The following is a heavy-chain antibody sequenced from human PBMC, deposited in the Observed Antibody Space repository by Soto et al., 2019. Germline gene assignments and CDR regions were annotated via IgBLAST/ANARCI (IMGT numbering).Heavy chain of an antibody. D-gene: IGHD3-16*01. CDR3: AMVDVYVTPSPQDV. CDR1: GYTFTSYG. V-gene: IGHV1-18*01. J-gene: IGHJ6*02. CDR2: INTYNGNT. Sequence: ASVTVSCTTSGYTFTSYGICWARQAPGQGLEWMGWINTYNGNTNYAQNLQGRVTLTTDTSTSTAYMELRSLRSNDTAIYYCAMVDVYVTPSPQDVWGQGTTVTVSS.